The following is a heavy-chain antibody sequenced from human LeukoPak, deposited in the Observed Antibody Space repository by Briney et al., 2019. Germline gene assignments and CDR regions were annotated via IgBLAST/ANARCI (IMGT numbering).Heavy chain of an antibody. CDR3: ATGKIYCSTTSCSDDS. CDR2: FHPEDGET. CDR1: GYTLTELS. Sequence: ASVKVSCKASGYTLTELSMHWVRQAPGKGLEWMGGFHPEDGETVYAQKFQGRVTMTEDTSTDTAYMELSSLRSEDTAVYYCATGKIYCSTTSCSDDSWGQGTLVTVSS. V-gene: IGHV1-24*01. D-gene: IGHD2-2*01. J-gene: IGHJ4*02.